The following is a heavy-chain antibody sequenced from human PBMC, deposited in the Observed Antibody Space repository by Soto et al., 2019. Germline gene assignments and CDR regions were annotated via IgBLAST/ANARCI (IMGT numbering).Heavy chain of an antibody. CDR3: ATHYCGGNSGMWGTLDY. CDR1: GGTFSSYA. V-gene: IGHV1-69*13. D-gene: IGHD2-21*02. J-gene: IGHJ4*02. CDR2: IIPIFGTA. Sequence: SVKVSCKASGGTFSSYAISWVRQAPGQGLEWMGGIIPIFGTANYAQKFQGRVTITADESTSTAYMELSSLRSEDTAVYYCATHYCGGNSGMWGTLDYWGQGTLVTVSS.